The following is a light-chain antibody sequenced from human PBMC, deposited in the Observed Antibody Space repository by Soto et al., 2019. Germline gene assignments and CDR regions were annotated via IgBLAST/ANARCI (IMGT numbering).Light chain of an antibody. CDR2: GAS. V-gene: IGKV1-17*03. Sequence: DIQRSQSPPAMSAFVGGRVTITCRASQDINNFLAWFQQKPGKVPKRLIYGASSLQSGVPSRFSGSGSGTEFTLTISSLQPEDFATYYCLQHKSYPLTFGGGTKVDIK. CDR3: LQHKSYPLT. J-gene: IGKJ4*01. CDR1: QDINNF.